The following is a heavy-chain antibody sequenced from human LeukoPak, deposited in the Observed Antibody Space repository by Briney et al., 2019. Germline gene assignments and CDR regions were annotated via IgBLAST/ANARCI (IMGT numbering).Heavy chain of an antibody. CDR1: GFTFSTHA. CDR3: AKVPPDSGSYYVDY. D-gene: IGHD1-26*01. V-gene: IGHV3-23*01. Sequence: GGSLRLSCAASGFTFSTHAMSWVRQAPGKGLEWVSAISGSGGSTYYADSVKGRFTISRDNSKNTLYLQMNSLRAEDTAVYYCAKVPPDSGSYYVDYWGQGTLVTVSS. CDR2: ISGSGGST. J-gene: IGHJ4*02.